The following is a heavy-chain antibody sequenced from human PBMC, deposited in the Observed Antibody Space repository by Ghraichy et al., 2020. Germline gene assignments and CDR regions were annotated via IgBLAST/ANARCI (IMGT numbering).Heavy chain of an antibody. D-gene: IGHD3-22*01. V-gene: IGHV4-39*01. CDR1: GDSMNSFRIY. CDR3: ASLIFWHTNYHYLQEKLLRMDV. J-gene: IGHJ6*02. Sequence: SETLSLTCIVSGDSMNSFRIYGGWFRQPPGKGLEYIETASYRGRTSYHPSLKRRETTPVDTPKKQFSLRLRSVTAAGTAVRKCASLIFWHTNYHYLQEKLLRMDVWGQGTTGTVS. CDR2: ASYRGRT.